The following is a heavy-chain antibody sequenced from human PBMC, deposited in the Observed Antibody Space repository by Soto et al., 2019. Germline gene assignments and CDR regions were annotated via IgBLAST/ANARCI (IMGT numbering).Heavy chain of an antibody. CDR2: ISFYNGDT. J-gene: IGHJ5*02. CDR1: GYSLTNYA. V-gene: IGHV1-18*04. D-gene: IGHD4-17*01. CDR3: ARVPTYGDYWFDP. Sequence: QVKLVQSGGEVKKPGASVMVSCMASGYSLTNYAITWVRQAPGQGLEWLGWISFYNGDTKYAQNLQGRVTMTTDTSTSTAYMELRSLRSDDTAVYYCARVPTYGDYWFDPWGQGTLVTVSS.